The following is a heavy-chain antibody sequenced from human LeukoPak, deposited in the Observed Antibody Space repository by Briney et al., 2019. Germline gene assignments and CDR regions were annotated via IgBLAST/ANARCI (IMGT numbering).Heavy chain of an antibody. D-gene: IGHD6-19*01. J-gene: IGHJ4*02. CDR2: IFSRGGA. Sequence: SESLSLTCAVSGGSITGLFWAWVRQPAGEGLQSVGRIFSRGGANNNPSLQSRVAMSVDTSRNLLSLELTSVTAADTAVYFCARVATPGVSSQLDFWGQGILVTVSS. CDR3: ARVATPGVSSQLDF. V-gene: IGHV4-59*10. CDR1: GGSITGLF.